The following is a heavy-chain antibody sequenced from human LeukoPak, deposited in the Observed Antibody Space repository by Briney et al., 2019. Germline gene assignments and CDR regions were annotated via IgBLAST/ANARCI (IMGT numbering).Heavy chain of an antibody. D-gene: IGHD3-10*01. V-gene: IGHV1-46*01. J-gene: IGHJ4*02. CDR1: GYTFISYY. CDR3: ARSGGSGDYYNAVDY. Sequence: GASVKVSCKTSGYTFISYYMHWVRQAPGQGLEWMGVISPSDGRISYAQNFQGRVTMTRDTSTSTVYMDLSSLRSEDTALYYCARSGGSGDYYNAVDYWGQGTLVIVSS. CDR2: ISPSDGRI.